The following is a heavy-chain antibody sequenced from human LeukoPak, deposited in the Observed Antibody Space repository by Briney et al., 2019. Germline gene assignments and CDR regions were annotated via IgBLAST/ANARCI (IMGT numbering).Heavy chain of an antibody. D-gene: IGHD3-16*01. J-gene: IGHJ4*02. CDR2: ISYDGSNK. CDR3: ARRAGAYTHPYDY. Sequence: GGSLRLSCAASGFTFSSYGMHWVRQAPGKGLEWMAVISYDGSNKYYADSVKGRFTISRDNSKNTLYLQMNSLRAEDTAVYYCARRAGAYTHPYDYWGQGTLVTVSS. V-gene: IGHV3-30*03. CDR1: GFTFSSYG.